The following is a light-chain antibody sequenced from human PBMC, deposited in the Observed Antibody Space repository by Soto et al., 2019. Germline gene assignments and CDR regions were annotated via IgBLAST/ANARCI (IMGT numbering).Light chain of an antibody. J-gene: IGKJ1*01. V-gene: IGKV3-15*01. CDR2: GAS. Sequence: EVVMTQSPATLSASPGERATLSCRASQSVGSNLAWYQQKPGQAPRLLIYGASTRASGIPTRFSGSGSGTQFTLTISSLQSEDFAVYYCQQYKNWLPCTFGQGTKVEFK. CDR1: QSVGSN. CDR3: QQYKNWLPCT.